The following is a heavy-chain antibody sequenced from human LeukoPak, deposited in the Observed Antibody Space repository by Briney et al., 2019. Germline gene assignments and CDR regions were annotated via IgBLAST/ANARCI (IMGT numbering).Heavy chain of an antibody. V-gene: IGHV3-21*01. Sequence: GGSLRLSCAASGFTFSSHSMNWVRQAPGKGLEWVSSISSSSSYIYYAGSVKGRFTISRDNAKNSLYLQMNSLRVEDTAVYYCARLGIVGTTEFNYWGQGTLVTVSS. CDR2: ISSSSSYI. CDR1: GFTFSSHS. CDR3: ARLGIVGTTEFNY. D-gene: IGHD1-26*01. J-gene: IGHJ4*02.